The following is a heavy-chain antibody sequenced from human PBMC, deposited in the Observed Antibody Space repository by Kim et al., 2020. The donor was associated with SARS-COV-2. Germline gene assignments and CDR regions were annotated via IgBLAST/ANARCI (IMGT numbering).Heavy chain of an antibody. D-gene: IGHD3-3*01. Sequence: SETMSLTCTVSGGSISSSSYYWGWIRQPPGKGLEWIGSIYYSGSTYYNPSLKSRVTISVDTSKNQFSLKLSSVTAADTAVYYCARRYYDTPLSDYWGQGTLVTVSS. CDR1: GGSISSSSYY. J-gene: IGHJ4*02. V-gene: IGHV4-39*01. CDR2: IYYSGST. CDR3: ARRYYDTPLSDY.